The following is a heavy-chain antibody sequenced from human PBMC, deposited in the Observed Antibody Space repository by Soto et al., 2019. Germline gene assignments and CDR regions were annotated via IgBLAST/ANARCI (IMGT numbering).Heavy chain of an antibody. CDR1: GGTFSSNA. CDR2: IIPTFGTA. D-gene: IGHD3-10*01. J-gene: IGHJ6*02. V-gene: IGHV1-69*13. Sequence: SVKVSCKASGGTFSSNAISWVRQAPGKGLEWRGGIIPTFGTANYAQKFQGRVTITADESTSTAYMELSSLRSEDTAVYYCARDSGRYYYYGMDVWGQGTTVTVSS. CDR3: ARDSGRYYYYGMDV.